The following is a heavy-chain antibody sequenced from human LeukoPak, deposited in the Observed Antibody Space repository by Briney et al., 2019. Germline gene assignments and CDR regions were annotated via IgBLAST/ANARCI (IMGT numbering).Heavy chain of an antibody. CDR2: ISGSGGST. V-gene: IGHV3-23*01. J-gene: IGHJ2*01. CDR1: GFTFSTYG. CDR3: AKDVSGGDSFWYFDL. D-gene: IGHD2-21*02. Sequence: GSLRLSCAASGFTFSTYGMSWVRQAPGKGLEWVSAISGSGGSTYYADSVKGRFTISRDNSKNTLYLQMNSLRAEDTAVYYCAKDVSGGDSFWYFDLWGRGTLVTVSS.